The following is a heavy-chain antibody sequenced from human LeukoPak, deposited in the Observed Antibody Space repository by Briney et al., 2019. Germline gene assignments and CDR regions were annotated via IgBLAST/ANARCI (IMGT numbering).Heavy chain of an antibody. Sequence: ASVKGSCKASGYTFTSYAMNWGRQAPGQGLEWVGWINTNTGNPTYAQGFTGRFVFSLDTSVSTADLQISSLKAEDTALYYCARLVYYDSSGPYYFDYWGQGTLVTVSS. CDR3: ARLVYYDSSGPYYFDY. CDR1: GYTFTSYA. V-gene: IGHV7-4-1*02. J-gene: IGHJ4*02. D-gene: IGHD3-22*01. CDR2: INTNTGNP.